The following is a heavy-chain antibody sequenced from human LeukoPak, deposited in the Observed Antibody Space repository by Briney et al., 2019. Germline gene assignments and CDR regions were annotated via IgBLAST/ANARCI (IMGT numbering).Heavy chain of an antibody. Sequence: PSETLSLTCTVSGGSISSGDYYWSWIRQPPGKGLEWIGYIYYSGSTYYNPSLKSRVTISVDTSKNQFSLKLSSVTAADTAVYYCASTVTTNYYYGMDVWGQGTTVTVSS. CDR2: IYYSGST. CDR3: ASTVTTNYYYGMDV. J-gene: IGHJ6*02. V-gene: IGHV4-30-4*01. CDR1: GGSISSGDYY. D-gene: IGHD4-17*01.